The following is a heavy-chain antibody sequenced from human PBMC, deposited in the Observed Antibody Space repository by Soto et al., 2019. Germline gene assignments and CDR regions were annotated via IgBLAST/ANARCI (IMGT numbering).Heavy chain of an antibody. CDR1: GFTFSSYA. CDR2: ISGSGGST. CDR3: ATGGNVYSSRWYFDY. V-gene: IGHV3-23*01. D-gene: IGHD6-19*01. J-gene: IGHJ4*02. Sequence: PGGSLRLSCAASGFTFSSYAMSWVRQAPGKGLEWVSAISGSGGSTYYADSVKGRFTISRDNSKNTLYLQMNSLRAEYTAVYYCATGGNVYSSRWYFDYWGQGTLVTVSS.